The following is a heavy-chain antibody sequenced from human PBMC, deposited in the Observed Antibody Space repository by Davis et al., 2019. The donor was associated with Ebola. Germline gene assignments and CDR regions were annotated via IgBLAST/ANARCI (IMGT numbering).Heavy chain of an antibody. CDR1: GDSVSSNRAA. CDR3: VRGWYRSGLDV. CDR2: TYYNSKWYN. V-gene: IGHV6-1*01. D-gene: IGHD6-19*01. Sequence: HSQTLSLTCAISGDSVSSNRAAWNWIRQSSSRGLEWLGRTYYNSKWYNDYAASVKSRITINPDTSKNQFSLHLNSVTPEDTAMYYCVRGWYRSGLDVWGQGTTVTVSS. J-gene: IGHJ6*02.